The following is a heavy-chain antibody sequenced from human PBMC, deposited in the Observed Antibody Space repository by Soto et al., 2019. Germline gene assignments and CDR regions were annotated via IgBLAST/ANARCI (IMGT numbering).Heavy chain of an antibody. J-gene: IGHJ6*02. CDR3: ARDRGSSGLDV. CDR1: GGSISYYY. Sequence: PSETLSLTCTVSGGSISYYYWGWIRQPPGKGLEWIGHIYYSGGTNYNPSLKSRVTISVDTSKNQFSLDLSAVTAADTAVYYCARDRGSSGLDVWGQGTTVT. D-gene: IGHD3-10*01. V-gene: IGHV4-59*01. CDR2: IYYSGGT.